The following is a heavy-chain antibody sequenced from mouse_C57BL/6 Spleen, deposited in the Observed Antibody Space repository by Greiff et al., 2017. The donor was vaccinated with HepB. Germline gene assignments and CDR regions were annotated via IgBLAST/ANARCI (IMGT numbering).Heavy chain of an antibody. CDR3: ARDLPRYFDV. J-gene: IGHJ1*03. CDR2: IYPGDGDT. Sequence: QVQLKQSGPELVKPGASVKISCKASGYAFSSSWMNWVKQRPGKGLEWIGRIYPGDGDTNYNGKFKGKATLTADKSSSTAYMQLSSLTSEDSAVYFCARDLPRYFDVWGTGTTVTVSS. D-gene: IGHD2-1*01. CDR1: GYAFSSSW. V-gene: IGHV1-82*01.